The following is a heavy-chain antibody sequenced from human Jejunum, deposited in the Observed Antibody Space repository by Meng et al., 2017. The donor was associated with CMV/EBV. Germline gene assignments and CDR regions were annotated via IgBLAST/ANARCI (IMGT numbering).Heavy chain of an antibody. J-gene: IGHJ5*02. D-gene: IGHD6-13*01. Sequence: QVQLQESGPALVKPSQTLSRTCTVSGGSVSRADNYWSWIRQPPGKGLEWIGYISNSGSTYYNPSFESRVSISLDTSRNQFSLYLSSVTAADTAVFYCVRSSWYSWFDPWGQGTLVTVSS. CDR1: GGSVSRADNY. CDR3: VRSSWYSWFDP. V-gene: IGHV4-30-4*08. CDR2: ISNSGST.